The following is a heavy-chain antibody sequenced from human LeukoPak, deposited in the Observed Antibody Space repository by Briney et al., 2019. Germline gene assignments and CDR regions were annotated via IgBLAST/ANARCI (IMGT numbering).Heavy chain of an antibody. Sequence: ASVKVSCKASGYTFINYGISWVRQAPGQGLEWMGWISVYNGHTNYAQNLQGRVTMTTETSTSTAYMELRSLTSDDTAVYYCARDQGRFGAAAAGRDNDYWGQGTLVIVSS. CDR3: ARDQGRFGAAAAGRDNDY. D-gene: IGHD6-13*01. CDR2: ISVYNGHT. CDR1: GYTFINYG. J-gene: IGHJ4*02. V-gene: IGHV1-18*01.